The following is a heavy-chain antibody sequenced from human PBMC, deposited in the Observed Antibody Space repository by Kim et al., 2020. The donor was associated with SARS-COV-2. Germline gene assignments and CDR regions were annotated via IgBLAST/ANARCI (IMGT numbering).Heavy chain of an antibody. CDR3: ARVATKPMVRGVMCAFDI. J-gene: IGHJ3*02. Sequence: PGRVTITADKSTSTAYMELSSLRSEDTAVYYCARVATKPMVRGVMCAFDIWGQGTMVTVSS. V-gene: IGHV1-69*04. D-gene: IGHD3-10*01.